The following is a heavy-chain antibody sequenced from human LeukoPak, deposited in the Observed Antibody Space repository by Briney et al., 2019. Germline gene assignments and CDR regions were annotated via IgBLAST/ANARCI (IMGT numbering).Heavy chain of an antibody. J-gene: IGHJ6*02. CDR1: GFTFSSYW. CDR2: INSDGSST. V-gene: IGHV3-74*01. Sequence: PGGSLRLSCAASGFTFSSYWMHWVRQAPGKGLVWVSRINSDGSSTCYADSVKGRFTISRDNAKNTLYLQMNSLRAEDTAVYYCAVLVRYYYYGMDVWGQGTTVTVSS. D-gene: IGHD2-15*01. CDR3: AVLVRYYYYGMDV.